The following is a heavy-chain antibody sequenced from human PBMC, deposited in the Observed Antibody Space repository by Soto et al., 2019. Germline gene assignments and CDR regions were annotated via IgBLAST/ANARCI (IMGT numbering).Heavy chain of an antibody. V-gene: IGHV3-23*01. Sequence: PGGSLRLSCAASGFTFSSYGMSWVRQAPGKGLEWVSAISGSGDKTYYADSVKGRFTISRDNSKNTLYLQMNSLRAEDTAVYYCAKGVYGDYVSDYWGQGTLVTVSS. CDR3: AKGVYGDYVSDY. J-gene: IGHJ4*02. CDR2: ISGSGDKT. D-gene: IGHD4-17*01. CDR1: GFTFSSYG.